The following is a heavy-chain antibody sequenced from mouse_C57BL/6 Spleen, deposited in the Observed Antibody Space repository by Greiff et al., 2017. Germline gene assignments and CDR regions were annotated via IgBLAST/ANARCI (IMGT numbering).Heavy chain of an antibody. CDR2: ISDGGSYT. V-gene: IGHV5-4*01. D-gene: IGHD1-1*01. CDR3: ARDYYGSSQYYFDY. J-gene: IGHJ2*01. CDR1: GFTFSSYA. Sequence: EVKLVESGGGLVKPGGSLKLSCAASGFTFSSYAMSWVRQTPEKRLEWVATISDGGSYTYYPDNVKGRFTISRDNAKNNLYLQMSHLKSEDTAMYYCARDYYGSSQYYFDYWGQGTTLTVSS.